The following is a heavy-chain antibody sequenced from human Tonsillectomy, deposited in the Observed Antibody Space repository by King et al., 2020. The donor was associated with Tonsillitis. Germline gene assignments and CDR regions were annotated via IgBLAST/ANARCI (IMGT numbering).Heavy chain of an antibody. CDR3: ARWGVVIKGFDY. V-gene: IGHV4-31*03. D-gene: IGHD3-3*01. J-gene: IGHJ4*02. CDR2: IFYSGST. Sequence: QLQESGPGLAKPSQTLSLTCTVSGGSISSGDYCWSWIRQHPGKGLEWIGYIFYSGSTYHNPSLKSRVSMSVDTSKNQFSLKLSSVTAVDTAVYYCARWGVVIKGFDYWGQGALVTVSS. CDR1: GGSISSGDYC.